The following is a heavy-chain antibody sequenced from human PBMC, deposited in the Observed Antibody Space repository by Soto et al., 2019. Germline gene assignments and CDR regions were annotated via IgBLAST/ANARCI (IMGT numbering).Heavy chain of an antibody. CDR1: GGSISSGGYY. V-gene: IGHV4-31*03. J-gene: IGHJ3*02. CDR3: VRDYVYDISRNDAFDI. D-gene: IGHD3-22*01. CDR2: IYSSGST. Sequence: QVQLQESGPGLVKPSQTLSLTCTVSGGSISSGGYYWSWIRHHPGKGLEWIGYIYSSGSTYYNPSLRSRVTSSADASKYLCSLKLSSVTAADTALYYCVRDYVYDISRNDAFDIWGQGTMVTVSS.